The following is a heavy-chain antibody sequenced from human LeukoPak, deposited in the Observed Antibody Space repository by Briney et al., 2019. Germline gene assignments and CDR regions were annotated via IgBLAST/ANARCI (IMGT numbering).Heavy chain of an antibody. CDR1: GFTFSSYE. D-gene: IGHD3-10*02. Sequence: GGSLRLSCAASGFTFSSYEMNWVRQAPGKGLEWVSYISSSGSTIYYADSVKGRFTISRDNAKNSLYLQMNGLRAEDTAVYYCAELGITMIGGVWGKGATVTISS. CDR3: AELGITMIGGV. V-gene: IGHV3-48*03. CDR2: ISSSGSTI. J-gene: IGHJ6*04.